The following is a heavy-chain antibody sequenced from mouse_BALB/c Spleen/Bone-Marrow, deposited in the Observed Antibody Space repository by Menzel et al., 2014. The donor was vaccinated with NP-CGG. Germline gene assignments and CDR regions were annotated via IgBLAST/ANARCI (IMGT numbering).Heavy chain of an antibody. D-gene: IGHD2-14*01. CDR3: ARYRLGTYLDH. CDR1: GFNIKDTY. CDR2: VDPANGNT. V-gene: IGHV14-3*02. Sequence: VQLQQSGAELVKPGASVKLSCTASGFNIKDTYMHWVKQRPEQGLEWIGRVDPANGNTKYDPKFQGKATITADPSSNTAYLQLSSLTSEDTAVYYCARYRLGTYLDHWGQGITLTVSS. J-gene: IGHJ2*01.